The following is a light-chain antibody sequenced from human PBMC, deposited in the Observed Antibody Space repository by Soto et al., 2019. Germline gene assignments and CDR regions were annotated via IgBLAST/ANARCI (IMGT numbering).Light chain of an antibody. Sequence: DIVMTQSPDSLAVSLGERATINCKSSQSVLYNSNNKNHLAWYQQKPGQPPKLLIYWASTRESGVPDRFSGSGSGTDFSLTISSLQAEDVAVYHCQQYYSTPPTFGGGTKVEIK. CDR2: WAS. CDR1: QSVLYNSNNKNH. V-gene: IGKV4-1*01. J-gene: IGKJ4*01. CDR3: QQYYSTPPT.